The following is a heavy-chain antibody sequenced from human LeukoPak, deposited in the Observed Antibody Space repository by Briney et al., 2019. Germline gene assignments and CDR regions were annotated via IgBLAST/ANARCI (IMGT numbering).Heavy chain of an antibody. CDR2: INHSGST. Sequence: SETLSLTCAVYGGSFSGYYWSWIRQPPGKGLEWIGEINHSGSTNYNPSLKSRVTISVDTSKNQFSPKLSSVTAADTAVYYCARDAYTATGYYPYWGQGTLVTVSS. CDR3: ARDAYTATGYYPY. J-gene: IGHJ4*02. CDR1: GGSFSGYY. V-gene: IGHV4-34*01. D-gene: IGHD3-9*01.